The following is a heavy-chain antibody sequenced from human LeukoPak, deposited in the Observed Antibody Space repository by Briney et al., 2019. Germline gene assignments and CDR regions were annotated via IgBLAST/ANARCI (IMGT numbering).Heavy chain of an antibody. Sequence: GSLRLSCAASGFTLSSYGMHWVRQAPGKGLEWVAVIWYDGSNKYYADSVKGRFTISRDNSKNTLYLQMNSLRAEDTAVYYCARGNRMATGLYNWFDPWGQGTLVTVSS. V-gene: IGHV3-33*01. CDR2: IWYDGSNK. J-gene: IGHJ5*02. D-gene: IGHD5-24*01. CDR3: ARGNRMATGLYNWFDP. CDR1: GFTLSSYG.